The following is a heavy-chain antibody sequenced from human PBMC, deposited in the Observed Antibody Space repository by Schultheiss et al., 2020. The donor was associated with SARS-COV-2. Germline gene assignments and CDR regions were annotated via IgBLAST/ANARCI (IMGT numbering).Heavy chain of an antibody. CDR2: ISSNGYRT. V-gene: IGHV3-64*04. D-gene: IGHD6-19*01. CDR3: ARPVAGTRNALDI. Sequence: GESLKISCSASGFSFITYAMHWVRQAPGKGLEYVSAISSNGYRTYYADSVKGRFTISRDNSKNTLFLQMNSLRDEDTAVYYCARPVAGTRNALDIWGQGTTVTVSS. CDR1: GFSFITYA. J-gene: IGHJ3*02.